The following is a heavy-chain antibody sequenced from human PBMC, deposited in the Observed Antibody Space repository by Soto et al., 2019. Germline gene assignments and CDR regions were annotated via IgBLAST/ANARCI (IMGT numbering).Heavy chain of an antibody. CDR1: GFTFSSYS. V-gene: IGHV3-21*01. J-gene: IGHJ4*02. D-gene: IGHD3-22*01. CDR3: ASHPRDSSGYWYYFDY. Sequence: EVQLVESGGGLVKPGGSLRLSWAASGFTFSSYSMNWVRQAPGKGLEWVSSISSSSSYIYYADSVKGRFTISRDNAKNSLYLQMNSLRAEDTAVYYCASHPRDSSGYWYYFDYWGQGTLVTVSS. CDR2: ISSSSSYI.